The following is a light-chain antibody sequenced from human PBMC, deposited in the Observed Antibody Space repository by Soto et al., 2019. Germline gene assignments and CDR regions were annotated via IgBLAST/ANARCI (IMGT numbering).Light chain of an antibody. CDR1: SGSVSTNNY. CDR2: STN. V-gene: IGLV8-61*01. CDR3: VLYMGSGIWV. J-gene: IGLJ3*02. Sequence: QTVVTQEPSFSVSPGGTVTLTCGLSSGSVSTNNYPSWYQQTPGQAPRTLIYSTNTRSSGVPDRFSGSILGNKAALTITGAQADDESDYYCVLYMGSGIWVFGGGTKVTVL.